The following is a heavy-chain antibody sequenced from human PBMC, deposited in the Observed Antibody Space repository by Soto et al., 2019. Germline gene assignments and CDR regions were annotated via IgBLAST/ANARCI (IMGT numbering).Heavy chain of an antibody. Sequence: QVQLVQSGAEVKKPGSSVKVSCKASGGTFSSYAISWVRQAPGQGLEWMGGIIPIFGTANHAQKFQGRVTITADESTSTAYMELSSLRSEDTAVYYCAREGGSGNYRYYAMDVWGQGTTVTVSS. CDR2: IIPIFGTA. CDR1: GGTFSSYA. CDR3: AREGGSGNYRYYAMDV. D-gene: IGHD3-10*01. V-gene: IGHV1-69*12. J-gene: IGHJ6*02.